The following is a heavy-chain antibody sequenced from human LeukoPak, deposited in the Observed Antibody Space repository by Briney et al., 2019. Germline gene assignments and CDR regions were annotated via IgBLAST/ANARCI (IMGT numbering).Heavy chain of an antibody. Sequence: GGSLRLSCAASGFTFSAYSINWVRQAPGKGLERVSYIGTSSNTIYYADSVKGRFTISRDNAKNSLYLQMNSLRDEDTAVYYCARHDYGGNSGDFWGQGTLVTVSS. J-gene: IGHJ4*02. CDR2: IGTSSNTI. D-gene: IGHD4-23*01. CDR1: GFTFSAYS. CDR3: ARHDYGGNSGDF. V-gene: IGHV3-48*02.